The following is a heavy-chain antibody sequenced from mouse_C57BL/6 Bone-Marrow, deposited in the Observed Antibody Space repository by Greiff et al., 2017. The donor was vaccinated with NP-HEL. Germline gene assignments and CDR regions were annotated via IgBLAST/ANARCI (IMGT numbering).Heavy chain of an antibody. CDR3: AREESNYVGAMDY. D-gene: IGHD2-5*01. CDR2: ISDGGSYT. Sequence: EVQLQESGGGLVKPGGSLKLSCAASGFTFSSYAMSWVRQTPEKRLEWVATISDGGSYTYYPDNVKGRFTISRDNAKNNLYLQMSHLKSEDTAMYYCAREESNYVGAMDYWGQGTSVTVSS. V-gene: IGHV5-4*01. CDR1: GFTFSSYA. J-gene: IGHJ4*01.